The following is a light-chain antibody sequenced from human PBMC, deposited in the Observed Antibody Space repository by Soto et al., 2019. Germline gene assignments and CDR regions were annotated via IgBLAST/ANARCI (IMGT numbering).Light chain of an antibody. CDR3: QQYGRSPPFT. CDR1: QSVSSTY. CDR2: GAS. J-gene: IGKJ2*01. V-gene: IGKV3-20*01. Sequence: EIVLTQSPGTLSLSPGERATLSCRASQSVSSTYIAWYQQNPGQAPRLLIYGASSRATGIQDRFSGSGSGTDFTLTISRLEPEDFAVYFCQQYGRSPPFTFGQGNKVEIK.